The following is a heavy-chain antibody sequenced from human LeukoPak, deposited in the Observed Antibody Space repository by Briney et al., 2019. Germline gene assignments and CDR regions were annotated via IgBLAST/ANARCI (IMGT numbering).Heavy chain of an antibody. CDR3: ARRRFRSGWGC. J-gene: IGHJ4*02. Sequence: SETLSLTCTVSGGSISSSSYYWGWIRQPPGKGLEWIGSIYYSGSTYYNPSLKSRVTISVDTSKNQFSLKLSSVTAADTAVYYCARRRFRSGWGCWGQGTLVTVSS. CDR1: GGSISSSSYY. CDR2: IYYSGST. D-gene: IGHD3-3*01. V-gene: IGHV4-39*01.